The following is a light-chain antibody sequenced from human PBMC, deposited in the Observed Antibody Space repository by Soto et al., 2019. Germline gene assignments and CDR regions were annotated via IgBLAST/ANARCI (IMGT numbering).Light chain of an antibody. Sequence: EIVLTQSPGTLSLSPGERATLSCRASQSVSSSYLAWYQQKGGQAPRLLIYGASSRATGIPDRFSGSGSGTDFTLTISRLEHEDFAVYYFQQYVRSPWTFGQGTKVEIK. CDR3: QQYVRSPWT. J-gene: IGKJ1*01. V-gene: IGKV3-20*01. CDR2: GAS. CDR1: QSVSSSY.